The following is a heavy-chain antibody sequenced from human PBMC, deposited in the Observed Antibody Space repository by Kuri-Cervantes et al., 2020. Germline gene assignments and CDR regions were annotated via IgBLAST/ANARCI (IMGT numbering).Heavy chain of an antibody. J-gene: IGHJ3*02. CDR1: GGSVSSGRYY. CDR2: IFYSGST. V-gene: IGHV4-61*01. D-gene: IGHD3-10*01. CDR3: ARTRSYYGSGSLGDLDAFDI. Sequence: SETLSLTCTVSGGSVSSGRYYWSWIRQPPGKGLEWIGYIFYSGSTNYNPSLKSRVTISVDTSKNQFSLKLSSVTAADTAVYYCARTRSYYGSGSLGDLDAFDIWGQGTMVTVSS.